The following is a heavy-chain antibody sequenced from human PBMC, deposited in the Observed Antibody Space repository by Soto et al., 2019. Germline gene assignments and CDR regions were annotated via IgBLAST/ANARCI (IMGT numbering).Heavy chain of an antibody. Sequence: PSETLTLTCTVSGGSISSYYWSWIRQPAGKGLEWIGRIYTSGSTNYNPSLKSRVTMSVDTSKNQFSLKLSSVTAADTAVCYCAREGEGYYYDSSGYFDYWGQGTLVTVSS. CDR2: IYTSGST. CDR1: GGSISSYY. CDR3: AREGEGYYYDSSGYFDY. D-gene: IGHD3-22*01. J-gene: IGHJ4*02. V-gene: IGHV4-4*07.